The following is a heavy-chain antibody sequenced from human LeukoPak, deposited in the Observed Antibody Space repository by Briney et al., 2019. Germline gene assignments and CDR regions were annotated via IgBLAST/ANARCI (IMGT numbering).Heavy chain of an antibody. J-gene: IGHJ4*02. CDR1: GFTFSSYA. CDR2: ISGSGGST. CDR3: AKDSTYYYDSSGYYLY. V-gene: IGHV3-23*01. Sequence: PGGSLRLSCAASGFTFSSYAMSWVRQAPGKWLEWVSAISGSGGSTYYADSVKGRFTISRDNSKNTLYLQMNSLRAEDTAVYYWAKDSTYYYDSSGYYLYWGQGTLVTVSS. D-gene: IGHD3-22*01.